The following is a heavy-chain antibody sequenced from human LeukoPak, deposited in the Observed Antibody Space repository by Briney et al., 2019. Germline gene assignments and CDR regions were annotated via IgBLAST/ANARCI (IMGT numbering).Heavy chain of an antibody. J-gene: IGHJ4*02. CDR1: GYTFTGYY. V-gene: IGHV1-2*02. Sequence: ASVKVSCKASGYTFTGYYISWVRQAPGQGPEWMGWINSKTGGTKVAEKFQGRVTMTRDTSNSTAFMELSTLKSDDTAVYYCARDVCTSTTCYGPDCWGQGTLVTVSS. D-gene: IGHD2-2*01. CDR3: ARDVCTSTTCYGPDC. CDR2: INSKTGGT.